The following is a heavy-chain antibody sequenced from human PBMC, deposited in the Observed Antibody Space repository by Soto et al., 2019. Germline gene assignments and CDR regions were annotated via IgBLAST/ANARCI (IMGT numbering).Heavy chain of an antibody. CDR1: EGTFNFYT. D-gene: IGHD3-10*01. V-gene: IGHV1-69*02. CDR2: VNPIVGMS. J-gene: IGHJ4*02. Sequence: QVQLVQSGAEVKKPGSSVKVSCTASEGTFNFYTINWVRQAPGQGLEWVGRVNPIVGMSNYGQKFQGRVSITADKSTRTASMYLNSLKSEDAAIYYCATSYGSGSTHFDSWGQGTLVTVSS. CDR3: ATSYGSGSTHFDS.